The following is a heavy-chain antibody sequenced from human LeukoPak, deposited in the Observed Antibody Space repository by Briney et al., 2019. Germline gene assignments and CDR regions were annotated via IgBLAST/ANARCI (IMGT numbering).Heavy chain of an antibody. J-gene: IGHJ4*02. Sequence: PGGSLRLSCAASGFTFSSYWMHWVRQAPGKGLVWVSHINSDGSTTNYADSVKGRFTISRDNAKDTLYLQMNSLRAEDTAAYYCVRERLYYGSGTYYNHFDYWGQGTLVTVSS. CDR2: INSDGSTT. CDR1: GFTFSSYW. CDR3: VRERLYYGSGTYYNHFDY. D-gene: IGHD3-10*01. V-gene: IGHV3-74*01.